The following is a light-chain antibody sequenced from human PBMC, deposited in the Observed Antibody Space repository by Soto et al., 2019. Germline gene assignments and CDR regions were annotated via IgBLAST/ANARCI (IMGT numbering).Light chain of an antibody. Sequence: QSALTQPPSVSEAPGQRVTISCTGSSSNIGAGYDVHWYQQLPGTAPKLLIYGNSNRPSGVPDRFSGSKSGTSASLAITGLQAEDEADYYCQSYDSSLSGFYVFGTGTKLTVL. CDR2: GNS. V-gene: IGLV1-40*01. CDR3: QSYDSSLSGFYV. CDR1: SSNIGAGYD. J-gene: IGLJ1*01.